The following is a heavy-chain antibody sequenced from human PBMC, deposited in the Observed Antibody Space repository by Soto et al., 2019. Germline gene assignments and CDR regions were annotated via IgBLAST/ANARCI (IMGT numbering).Heavy chain of an antibody. V-gene: IGHV1-69*13. CDR3: ARAAYSSSWYALHYYYYYGMDV. CDR2: IIPIFGTA. J-gene: IGHJ6*02. D-gene: IGHD6-13*01. Sequence: ASVKVSCKASGGTFSSYAISWVRQAPGQGLEWMGGIIPIFGTANYAQKFQGRVTITADESTSTAYMELSSLRSEDTAVYYCARAAYSSSWYALHYYYYYGMDVWGQGTTVTVSS. CDR1: GGTFSSYA.